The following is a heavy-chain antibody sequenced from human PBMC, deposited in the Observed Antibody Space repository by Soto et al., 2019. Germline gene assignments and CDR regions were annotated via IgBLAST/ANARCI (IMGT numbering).Heavy chain of an antibody. Sequence: WGSLRLSCAASGFTFSNAWMSWVRQAPGKGLEWVGRIKSKTDGGTTDYAAPVKGRFTISRDDSKNTLYLQMNSLKTEDTAVYYCTARNYDFWSGYYGAFDIWGQGTMVTVSS. CDR1: GFTFSNAW. J-gene: IGHJ3*02. CDR2: IKSKTDGGTT. V-gene: IGHV3-15*01. D-gene: IGHD3-3*01. CDR3: TARNYDFWSGYYGAFDI.